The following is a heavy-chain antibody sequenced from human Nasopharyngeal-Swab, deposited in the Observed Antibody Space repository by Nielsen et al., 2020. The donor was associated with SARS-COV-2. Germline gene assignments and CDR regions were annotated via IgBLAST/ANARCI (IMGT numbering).Heavy chain of an antibody. CDR1: GGSFSGYY. Sequence: GSLRFSCAVYGGSFSGYYWSWIRQPPGKGLEWIGEINHSGSTNYNPSLKSRVTISVDTSKNQFSLKLSSVTAADTAVYYCARGPLTYCSSTSCYVRRFDPWGQGTLVTVSS. CDR3: ARGPLTYCSSTSCYVRRFDP. D-gene: IGHD2-2*01. CDR2: INHSGST. J-gene: IGHJ5*02. V-gene: IGHV4-34*01.